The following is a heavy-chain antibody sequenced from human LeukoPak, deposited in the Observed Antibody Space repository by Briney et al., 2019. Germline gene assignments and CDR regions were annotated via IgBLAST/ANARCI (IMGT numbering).Heavy chain of an antibody. CDR2: IRSDGSNE. V-gene: IGHV3-30*02. Sequence: GGSLRLSCAASGFIVRTYGMHWVRQAPGKGLEWVAFIRSDGSNEYYADSVKGRFTISRDNSKNMLSLQMDTLRSEDTAVYYCAKDLYMSGFYSTSLDNWGQGTLVTVSS. CDR3: AKDLYMSGFYSTSLDN. CDR1: GFIVRTYG. D-gene: IGHD3-22*01. J-gene: IGHJ4*02.